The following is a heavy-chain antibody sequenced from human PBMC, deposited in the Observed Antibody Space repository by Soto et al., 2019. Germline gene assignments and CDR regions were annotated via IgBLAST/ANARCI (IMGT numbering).Heavy chain of an antibody. D-gene: IGHD7-27*01. CDR3: AKAWGIDY. CDR1: GFTFSSYT. CDR2: ISGRGSST. V-gene: IGHV3-23*01. J-gene: IGHJ4*02. Sequence: CGSLRLSCAAFGFTFSSYTMSWVRQAPGKGLEWVSTISGRGSSTYSADSVKGRFTISRDNSNNTLYLKRNSLRVEDTAIYYCAKAWGIDYWGQGTLVTVSS.